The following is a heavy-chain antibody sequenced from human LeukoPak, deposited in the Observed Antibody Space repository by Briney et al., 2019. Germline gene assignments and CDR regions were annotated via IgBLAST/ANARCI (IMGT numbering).Heavy chain of an antibody. V-gene: IGHV4-59*01. CDR3: ARDRTGSGWAN. CDR1: GCSISSYY. D-gene: IGHD6-19*01. J-gene: IGHJ4*02. Sequence: PSETLSRTCTVSGCSISSYYWSWIRQPPGKGLEGVGYIYYSGSTSYNPSLNSRVTISVDTSENQFSLKSRPVTAADTAVYYCARDRTGSGWANWGQGTLVTVSS. CDR2: IYYSGST.